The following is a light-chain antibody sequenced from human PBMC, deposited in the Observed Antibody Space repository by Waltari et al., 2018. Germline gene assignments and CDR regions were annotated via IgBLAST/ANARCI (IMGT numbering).Light chain of an antibody. J-gene: IGKJ1*01. Sequence: DIVMTQSPDSLAVSLGERATINCKSSQSVLYSSNNKNYLAWYQQNPGQPPKLLIYWASTRESGVPDRFSGSGSATDFTLTISSLQAEDVAVYYCQQYYSIPPTFGQGTKVEIK. V-gene: IGKV4-1*01. CDR2: WAS. CDR3: QQYYSIPPT. CDR1: QSVLYSSNNKNY.